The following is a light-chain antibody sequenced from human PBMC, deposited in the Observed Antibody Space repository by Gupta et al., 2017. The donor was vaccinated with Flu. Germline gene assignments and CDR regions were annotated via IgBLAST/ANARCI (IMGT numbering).Light chain of an antibody. CDR2: DSS. J-gene: IGLJ2*01. CDR1: NIGRKS. V-gene: IGLV3-21*02. CDR3: QVWDNSRGRAI. Sequence: SYVLTQAPSVSVAPGETATITCGGDNIGRKSVHWYQQKPGQAPVLVVYDSSDRPSGIPVRFSGSSSGNTATLTISRVESGDEADFYCQVWDNSRGRAIFGGGTKLSVL.